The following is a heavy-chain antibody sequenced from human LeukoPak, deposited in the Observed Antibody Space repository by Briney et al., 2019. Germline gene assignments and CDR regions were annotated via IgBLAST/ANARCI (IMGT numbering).Heavy chain of an antibody. D-gene: IGHD6-19*01. J-gene: IGHJ4*02. CDR3: ASLASSSGLYYFDS. Sequence: ASVKVSCKASGYTFISYGISWVRQAPGQGLEWMGGIIPIFGTGNYAQKFQGRVTITADESTRTAYMEVSSLTSEDTAVYYCASLASSSGLYYFDSWGQGTLVTVSS. CDR1: GYTFISYG. CDR2: IIPIFGTG. V-gene: IGHV1-69*13.